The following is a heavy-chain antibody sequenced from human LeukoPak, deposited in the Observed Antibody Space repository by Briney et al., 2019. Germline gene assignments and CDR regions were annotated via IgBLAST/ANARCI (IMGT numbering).Heavy chain of an antibody. CDR2: ISYDGSNK. Sequence: PGGSLRLSCAASGFTFSSYAMHWVRQAPGKGLEWVAVISYDGSNKYYADSVKGRFTISRDNSKNTLYLQMNSLRAEDTAVYYCARGRVASGSYYTYRRTDAFDIWGQGTMVTVSS. V-gene: IGHV3-30-3*01. CDR3: ARGRVASGSYYTYRRTDAFDI. CDR1: GFTFSSYA. D-gene: IGHD1-26*01. J-gene: IGHJ3*02.